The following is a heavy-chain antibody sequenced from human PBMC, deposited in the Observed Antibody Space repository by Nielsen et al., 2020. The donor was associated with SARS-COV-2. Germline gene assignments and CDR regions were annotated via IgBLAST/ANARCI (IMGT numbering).Heavy chain of an antibody. CDR3: AKDIGLAGYTRGLDY. V-gene: IGHV3-43*02. CDR1: GFTFDDYA. J-gene: IGHJ4*02. Sequence: GESLKISCAASGFTFDDYALHWVRQAPGKGLEWVSLITGDGGSTYYADSVKGRFTISRDNSKNSLYLQMNSLRTEDTALYYCAKDIGLAGYTRGLDYWGQGTLVTVSS. CDR2: ITGDGGST. D-gene: IGHD5-24*01.